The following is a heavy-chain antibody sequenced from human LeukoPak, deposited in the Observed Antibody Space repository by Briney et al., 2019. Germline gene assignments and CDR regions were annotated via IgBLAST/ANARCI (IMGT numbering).Heavy chain of an antibody. Sequence: SETLSLTCAVSGYSISSGYYWGWIRQPPGKGLEWIGSIYHGGSTYYNPSLKSRVTIPVDTSKNQFSLKLSSVTAADTAVYYCARDEGYGDGAFDIWGQGTMVTVSS. D-gene: IGHD4-17*01. CDR1: GYSISSGYY. CDR2: IYHGGST. J-gene: IGHJ3*02. CDR3: ARDEGYGDGAFDI. V-gene: IGHV4-38-2*02.